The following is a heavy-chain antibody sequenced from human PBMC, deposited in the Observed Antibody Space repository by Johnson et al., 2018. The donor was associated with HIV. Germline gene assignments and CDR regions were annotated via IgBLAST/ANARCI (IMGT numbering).Heavy chain of an antibody. CDR3: ARVQWLILDAFDI. CDR2: ISYDGSNK. Sequence: VQLVESGGGVVQPGGSLRLSCAASAFTFRSYSMHWVRQAPGKGLEWVAVISYDGSNKYYAASVKGRFTISRDNSKNTLYLQMNSLRAEDTAVYYCARVQWLILDAFDICGQGTMVTVSS. V-gene: IGHV3-30-3*01. CDR1: AFTFRSYS. J-gene: IGHJ3*02. D-gene: IGHD6-19*01.